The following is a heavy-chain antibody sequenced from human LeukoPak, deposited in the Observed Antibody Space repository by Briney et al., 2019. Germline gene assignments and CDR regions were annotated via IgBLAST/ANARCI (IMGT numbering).Heavy chain of an antibody. Sequence: SISSSSIYIYYADSVKGRFTISRDNAKNSLYLQMNSLRAEDTAVYYCARDRDTGSGSSLDVWGQGTTVTVSS. V-gene: IGHV3-21*01. CDR3: ARDRDTGSGSSLDV. CDR2: ISSSSIYI. J-gene: IGHJ6*02. D-gene: IGHD3-10*01.